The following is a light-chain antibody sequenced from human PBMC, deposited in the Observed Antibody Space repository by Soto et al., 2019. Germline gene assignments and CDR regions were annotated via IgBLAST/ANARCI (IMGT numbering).Light chain of an antibody. Sequence: DIQMTQSPSTLSASVGDRVTITCRASQGISSWLAWYQQKPGKASKLLIYDASSLESGVPSRFCGSGSGTEFTLTINGLQPDDFATYYCQQYNTFWTFGQGTKVDIK. V-gene: IGKV1-5*01. CDR1: QGISSW. CDR2: DAS. J-gene: IGKJ1*01. CDR3: QQYNTFWT.